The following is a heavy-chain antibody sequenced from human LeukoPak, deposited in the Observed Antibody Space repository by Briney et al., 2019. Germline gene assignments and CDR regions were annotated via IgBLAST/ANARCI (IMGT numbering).Heavy chain of an antibody. V-gene: IGHV3-21*01. CDR1: GFTFSSYV. CDR2: IGSSSSYI. D-gene: IGHD3-3*01. Sequence: GGSLRLSCAASGFTFSSYVMNWVRQAPGRGLEWVSSIGSSSSYIYYADSMKGRFTISRDNAKKSLYLQMNSLRAEDTAVYYCARVLAYYDLWSGYSDYWGQGTLVTVSS. CDR3: ARVLAYYDLWSGYSDY. J-gene: IGHJ4*02.